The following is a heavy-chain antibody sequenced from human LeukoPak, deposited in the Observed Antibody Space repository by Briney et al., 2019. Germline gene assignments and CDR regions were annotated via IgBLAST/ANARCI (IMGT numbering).Heavy chain of an antibody. CDR1: GFTCSSYW. V-gene: IGHV3-7*01. Sequence: GGSLRLSCAASGFTCSSYWMSWVRQAPGKGLEWVANIKQDGSEKYYVDSVKGRFTISRDNAKNSLYLQMNSLRAEDTAVYYCARRPAYGSGSLDYWGQGTLVTVSS. J-gene: IGHJ4*02. D-gene: IGHD3-10*01. CDR2: IKQDGSEK. CDR3: ARRPAYGSGSLDY.